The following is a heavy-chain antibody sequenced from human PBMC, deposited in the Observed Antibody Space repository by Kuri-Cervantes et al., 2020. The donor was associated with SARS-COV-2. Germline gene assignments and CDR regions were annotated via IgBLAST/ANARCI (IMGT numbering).Heavy chain of an antibody. D-gene: IGHD3-22*01. CDR1: GGSFSGYY. J-gene: IGHJ6*02. CDR3: ARDRRPIVVVPHYYYGMDV. V-gene: IGHV4-34*01. Sequence: SQTLSLTCAVYGGSFSGYYWSWIRQPPGKGLEWIGEINHSGSTNYNPSLKSRVTISVDTSKNQFSLKLSSVTAADTAVYYCARDRRPIVVVPHYYYGMDVWGQGTLVTVSS. CDR2: INHSGST.